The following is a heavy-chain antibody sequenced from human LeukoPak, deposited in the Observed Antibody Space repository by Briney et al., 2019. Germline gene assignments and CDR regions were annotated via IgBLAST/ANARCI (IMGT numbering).Heavy chain of an antibody. V-gene: IGHV4-39*07. Sequence: SETLSLTCTVSGGSISSSSYYRGWIRQPPGKGLEWIGSIYYSGSTYYNPSLKSRVTISVDTSKNQFSLKLSSVTAADTAVYYCARVDGSGNLAYWGQGTLVTASS. J-gene: IGHJ4*02. CDR1: GGSISSSSYY. CDR3: ARVDGSGNLAY. CDR2: IYYSGST. D-gene: IGHD3-10*01.